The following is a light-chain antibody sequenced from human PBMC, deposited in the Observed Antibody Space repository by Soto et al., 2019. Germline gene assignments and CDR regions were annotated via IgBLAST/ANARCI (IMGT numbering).Light chain of an antibody. CDR1: QSVLYSSNNKNY. CDR2: WAS. J-gene: IGKJ2*01. Sequence: DIVMTQSPDSLAVSLGERATINCKSSQSVLYSSNNKNYLAWYQQKPGQPPKLLIYWASTRESGVPDRFSGSGSGTDFTLTISSLQAEDVAVYYCQHYNNWPPDTFGQGTKVEMK. V-gene: IGKV4-1*01. CDR3: QHYNNWPPDT.